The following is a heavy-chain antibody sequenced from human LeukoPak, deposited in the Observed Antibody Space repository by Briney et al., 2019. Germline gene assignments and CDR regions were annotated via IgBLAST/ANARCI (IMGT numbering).Heavy chain of an antibody. CDR2: IWYDGSNK. CDR1: GFTVSSNY. D-gene: IGHD6-19*01. Sequence: GGSLRLSCAASGFTVSSNYMSWVRQAPGKGLEWVAVIWYDGSNKYHADSVKGRFTISRDNSKSTLFLQMNSLRGEDTAVYYCVRLGSGWSFDYWGQGTLVTVSS. V-gene: IGHV3-33*08. CDR3: VRLGSGWSFDY. J-gene: IGHJ4*02.